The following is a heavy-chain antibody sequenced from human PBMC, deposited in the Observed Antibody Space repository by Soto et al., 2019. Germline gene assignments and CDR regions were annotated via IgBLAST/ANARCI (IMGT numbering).Heavy chain of an antibody. J-gene: IGHJ2*01. D-gene: IGHD2-21*01. CDR3: AKHISIYWYFAL. V-gene: IGHV3-53*01. CDR2: IYSGGST. CDR1: GFTVSSNY. Sequence: EVQLVESGGGLIQPGGSLRLSCAASGFTVSSNYMSWVRQAPGKGLEWVSVIYSGGSTYYADSVKGRFTISRDNSKNTLYLQMHRLRAEATAVYYCAKHISIYWYFALWGRGTLVTVSS.